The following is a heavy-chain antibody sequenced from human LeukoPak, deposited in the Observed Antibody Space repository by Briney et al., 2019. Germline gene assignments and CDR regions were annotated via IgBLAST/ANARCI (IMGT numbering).Heavy chain of an antibody. CDR1: GYTFTSYG. CDR3: AREEGFLEWSPLDY. Sequence: ASVKHSCKASGYTFTSYGISWVRQAPGQGLEWMGWISAYNGNTNYAQKLQGRVTMTTDTSTSTAYMELRSLRSDDTAVYYCAREEGFLEWSPLDYWGQGTLVTVSS. CDR2: ISAYNGNT. J-gene: IGHJ4*02. D-gene: IGHD3-3*01. V-gene: IGHV1-18*01.